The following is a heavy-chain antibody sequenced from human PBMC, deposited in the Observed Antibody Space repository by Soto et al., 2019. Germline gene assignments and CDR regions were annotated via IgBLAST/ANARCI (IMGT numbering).Heavy chain of an antibody. V-gene: IGHV3-15*07. CDR2: IKTKIEGGTT. J-gene: IGHJ6*02. CDR1: GFIFSNTW. CDR3: TADIPNLSANYGMDV. Sequence: GGSLRLSCAASGFIFSNTWINWVRQAPGKGREWVGRIKTKIEGGTTNYAAPVKGRFTVSGDDSKNTVYLHMNSLRTEDTAVYYCTADIPNLSANYGMDVWGQGTTVTVSS. D-gene: IGHD2-2*02.